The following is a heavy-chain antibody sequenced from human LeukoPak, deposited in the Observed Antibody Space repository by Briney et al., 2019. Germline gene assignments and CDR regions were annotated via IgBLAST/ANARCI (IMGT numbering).Heavy chain of an antibody. CDR1: GGSISSGSYY. CDR2: IYTSGST. D-gene: IGHD2-21*01. V-gene: IGHV4-61*02. CDR3: ARGVVIAPQTFDY. J-gene: IGHJ4*02. Sequence: SETLSLTCTVSGGSISSGSYYWSWIRQPAGKGLEWIGRIYTSGSTNYNPSLKSRVTISVDTSKNQFSLKLSSVTAADTAVYYCARGVVIAPQTFDYWGQGTLVTVSS.